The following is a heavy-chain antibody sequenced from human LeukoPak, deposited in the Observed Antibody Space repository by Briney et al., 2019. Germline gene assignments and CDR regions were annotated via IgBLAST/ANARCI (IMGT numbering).Heavy chain of an antibody. V-gene: IGHV3-33*06. CDR3: AKDTDAYGGDMDV. CDR1: GFTFSGYG. CDR2: IWYDGSNK. D-gene: IGHD3-16*01. J-gene: IGHJ6*03. Sequence: PGGSLRLSCAASGFTFSGYGMHWVRQAPAKGLEWVAVIWYDGSNKYYADSVKGRFTISRDNSKNTLYLQMNSLRAEDTAVYYCAKDTDAYGGDMDVWGKGTTVTVSS.